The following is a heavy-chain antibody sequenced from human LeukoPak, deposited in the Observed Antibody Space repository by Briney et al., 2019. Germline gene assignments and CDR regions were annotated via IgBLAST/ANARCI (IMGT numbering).Heavy chain of an antibody. CDR3: ARGTAAIYYYYYMDV. D-gene: IGHD2-2*01. Sequence: ASVKVSCKAPGGTFSSYAISWVRQAPGQGLEWMGGIIPIFGTANYAQKFQGRVTITTDESTSTAYMELSSLRSEDTAVYYCARGTAAIYYYYYMDVWGKGTTVTVSS. CDR1: GGTFSSYA. J-gene: IGHJ6*03. V-gene: IGHV1-69*05. CDR2: IIPIFGTA.